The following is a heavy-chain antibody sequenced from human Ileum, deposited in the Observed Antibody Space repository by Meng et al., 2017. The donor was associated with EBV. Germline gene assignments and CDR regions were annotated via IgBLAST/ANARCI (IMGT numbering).Heavy chain of an antibody. CDR2: ISQSGST. J-gene: IGHJ4*02. Sequence: QVQLQESGLRLVKPSGHLTLTCAVSGGSITNNNWSWVRQPPGQGLEWIGEISQSGSTYYNPSLKGRVTISGDKSKNNFSLRLSSVTAADTAVYYCAKRTGDRGDYFDYWGQGALVTVSS. CDR1: GGSITNNNW. V-gene: IGHV4-4*02. CDR3: AKRTGDRGDYFDY. D-gene: IGHD7-27*01.